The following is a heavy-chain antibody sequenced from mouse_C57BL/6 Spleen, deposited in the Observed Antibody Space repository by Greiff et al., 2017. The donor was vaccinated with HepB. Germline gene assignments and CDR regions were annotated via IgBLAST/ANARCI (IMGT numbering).Heavy chain of an antibody. CDR2: ISYDGSN. V-gene: IGHV3-6*01. CDR3: ARAWDLYYAMDY. CDR1: GYSITSGYY. D-gene: IGHD4-1*01. Sequence: VQLQQSGPGLVKPSQSLSLTCSVTGYSITSGYYWNWIRQFPGNKLEWMGYISYDGSNNYNPSLKNRISITRDTSKNQFFLKLNSVTTEDTATYYCARAWDLYYAMDYWGQGTSVTVSS. J-gene: IGHJ4*01.